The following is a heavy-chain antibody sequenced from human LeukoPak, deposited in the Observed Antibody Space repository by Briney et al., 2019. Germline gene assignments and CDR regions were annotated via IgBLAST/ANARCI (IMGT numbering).Heavy chain of an antibody. CDR3: ARAEEVAVAGTGYYFDY. D-gene: IGHD6-19*01. Sequence: SETLSLTCTVSGGSISSYYWSWIRQPPGKGLEWIGYIYYSGSTNYNPSLKSRVTISVDTSKNQFSLKLSSVTAADTAVYYCARAEEVAVAGTGYYFDYWGQGTLVTVSS. J-gene: IGHJ4*02. CDR1: GGSISSYY. CDR2: IYYSGST. V-gene: IGHV4-59*12.